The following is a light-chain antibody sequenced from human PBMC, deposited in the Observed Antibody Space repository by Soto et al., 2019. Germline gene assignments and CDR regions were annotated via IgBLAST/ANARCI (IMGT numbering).Light chain of an antibody. V-gene: IGLV2-11*01. Sequence: QSALTQPRSVSGSPGQSVTISCTGTSSDVGAYNYVSWYRQHPGKAPKFMIYDVSRRPSGVPDRFSGSKSGNTASLTISGLQAEDEAYYYCCSYAGGPYVFGTGTKLTVL. J-gene: IGLJ1*01. CDR1: SSDVGAYNY. CDR2: DVS. CDR3: CSYAGGPYV.